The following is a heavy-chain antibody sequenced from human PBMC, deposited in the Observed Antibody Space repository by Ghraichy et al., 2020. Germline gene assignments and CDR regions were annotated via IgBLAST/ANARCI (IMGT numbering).Heavy chain of an antibody. V-gene: IGHV4-59*01. CDR3: ARVGTYCTNGVCYRDAFDI. D-gene: IGHD2-8*01. J-gene: IGHJ3*02. CDR2: IYYSGST. CDR1: GGSISSYY. Sequence: SETLSLTCTVSGGSISSYYWSWIRQPPGKGLEWIGYIYYSGSTNYNPSLKSRVTISVDTSKNQFSLKLSSVTAADTAVYYCARVGTYCTNGVCYRDAFDIWGQGTMVTVSS.